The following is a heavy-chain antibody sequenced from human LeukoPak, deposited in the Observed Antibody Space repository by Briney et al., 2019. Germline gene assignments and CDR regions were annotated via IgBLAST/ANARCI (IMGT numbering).Heavy chain of an antibody. CDR1: GGSISSYY. CDR3: ARETIDYGVGGDWFDP. CDR2: IYYSGST. Sequence: KPSETLSLTCTVSGGSISSYYWSWIRQPLGKGLEWIGYIYYSGSTNYNPSLKSRVTISVDTSKNQFSLKLSSVTAADTAVYYCARETIDYGVGGDWFDPWGQGTLVTVSS. J-gene: IGHJ5*02. D-gene: IGHD4-17*01. V-gene: IGHV4-59*12.